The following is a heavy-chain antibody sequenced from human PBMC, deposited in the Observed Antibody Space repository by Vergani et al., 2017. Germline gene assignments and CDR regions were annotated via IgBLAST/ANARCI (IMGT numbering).Heavy chain of an antibody. J-gene: IGHJ4*02. CDR3: AREYIIFGVVIGFDY. CDR1: GFTFSSYS. Sequence: DVQLVESGGDLVQPGGSLRLSCAASGFTFSSYSMNWVRQAPGKGLEWVSYISSSSSTIYYADSVKGRFTISRDNAKNSLYLQMNSLRAEDTAVYYCAREYIIFGVVIGFDYWGQGTLVTVSS. V-gene: IGHV3-48*01. CDR2: ISSSSSTI. D-gene: IGHD3-3*01.